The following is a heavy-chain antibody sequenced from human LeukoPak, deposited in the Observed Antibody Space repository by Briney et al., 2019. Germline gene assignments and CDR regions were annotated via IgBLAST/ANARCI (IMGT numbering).Heavy chain of an antibody. D-gene: IGHD3-3*01. CDR3: AGYFWSGYNWFDP. CDR2: IYYSGST. CDR1: GGSISSHY. J-gene: IGHJ5*02. Sequence: SETLSLTCTVSGGSISSHYWSWIRQPPGKGLEWIGYIYYSGSTNYNPSLKSRVTISVDTSKNQFSLKLSSETAADTAVYYCAGYFWSGYNWFDPWGQGTLVTVSS. V-gene: IGHV4-59*11.